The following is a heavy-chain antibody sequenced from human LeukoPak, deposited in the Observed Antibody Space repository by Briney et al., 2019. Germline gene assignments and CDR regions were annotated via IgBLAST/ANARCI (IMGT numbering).Heavy chain of an antibody. J-gene: IGHJ4*02. D-gene: IGHD3-22*01. CDR2: ISGSGGST. CDR3: AKVLFYHDSSGYYPFDY. Sequence: GGSLRLSCAASGFTFSSYAMSWVRQAPGKGLEWVSAISGSGGSTYYADSVTGRFTISRDNSKYTLYLQMNSLRAEDTAVYYSAKVLFYHDSSGYYPFDYWGQGTLVTVSS. V-gene: IGHV3-23*01. CDR1: GFTFSSYA.